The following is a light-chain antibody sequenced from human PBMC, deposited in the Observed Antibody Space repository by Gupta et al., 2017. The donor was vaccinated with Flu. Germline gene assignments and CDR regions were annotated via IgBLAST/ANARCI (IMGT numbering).Light chain of an antibody. CDR2: NNN. V-gene: IGLV1-44*01. Sequence: SVLPPPPSASGTPGPRVTISCSGSSSNIGPNTVNWYQHLPVTAPKLLIYNNNQWPSGVPDRFSGSKSGTSASLAISGLQTEDEADYYCAAGDDSGNGRVFGGGTKLTVL. CDR3: AAGDDSGNGRV. CDR1: SSNIGPNT. J-gene: IGLJ3*02.